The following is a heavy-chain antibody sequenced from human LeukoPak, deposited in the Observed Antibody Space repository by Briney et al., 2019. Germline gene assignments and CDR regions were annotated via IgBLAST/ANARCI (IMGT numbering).Heavy chain of an antibody. CDR3: ARGWGPTGDFIDY. CDR2: IYYSGST. J-gene: IGHJ4*02. CDR1: GGSISSYY. V-gene: IGHV4-59*01. D-gene: IGHD7-27*01. Sequence: SETLSLTCTVSGGSISSYYWSWIGQPPGKGLEWIGYIYYSGSTNYNPSLKSRVTISVDTSKNQFSLKLSSVTAADTAVYYCARGWGPTGDFIDYWGQGTLVTVSS.